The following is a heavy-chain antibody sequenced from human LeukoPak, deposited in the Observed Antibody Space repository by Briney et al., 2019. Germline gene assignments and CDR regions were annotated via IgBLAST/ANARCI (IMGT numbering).Heavy chain of an antibody. CDR3: AGGIASTGRYYFDY. V-gene: IGHV1-18*01. Sequence: ASVKVSCKASGYTFTSYGVTWVRQAPGQGLEWMGWISAYNGNTNYAQNFQGRVTMTTDTSTSTAYMELRSLRSDDTAVYYCAGGIASTGRYYFDYWGQGTLATVSS. J-gene: IGHJ4*02. CDR2: ISAYNGNT. CDR1: GYTFTSYG. D-gene: IGHD6-13*01.